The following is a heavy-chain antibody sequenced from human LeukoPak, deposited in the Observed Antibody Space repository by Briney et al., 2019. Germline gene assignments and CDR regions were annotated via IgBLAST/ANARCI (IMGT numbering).Heavy chain of an antibody. Sequence: SVKVSCKASGYNFDRYGISWVRQAPGQGLEWMGGIIPIFGTANYAQKFQGRVTITADKSTSTAYMELSSLRSEDTAVYYCARGILEMATINPFDYWGQGTLVTVSS. CDR2: IIPIFGTA. V-gene: IGHV1-69*06. J-gene: IGHJ4*02. CDR3: ARGILEMATINPFDY. CDR1: GYNFDRYG. D-gene: IGHD5-24*01.